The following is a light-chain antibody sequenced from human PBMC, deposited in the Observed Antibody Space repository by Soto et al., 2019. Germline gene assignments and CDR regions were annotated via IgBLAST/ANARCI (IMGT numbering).Light chain of an antibody. CDR2: EVS. J-gene: IGLJ3*02. Sequence: QSVLTQPRSVSGSPGQSVTISCTGTSSDVGIYNYVSWYQQHPGKAPKLMIYEVSNRPSGVSNRFSGSSSGNTASLTISGLQAEDEADYYCSSYTNSNTWVFGGGTKLTVL. CDR3: SSYTNSNTWV. V-gene: IGLV2-14*01. CDR1: SSDVGIYNY.